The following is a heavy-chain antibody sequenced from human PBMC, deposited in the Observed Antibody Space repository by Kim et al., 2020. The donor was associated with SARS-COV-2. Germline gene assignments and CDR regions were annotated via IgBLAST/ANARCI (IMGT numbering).Heavy chain of an antibody. V-gene: IGHV4-31*03. J-gene: IGHJ4*02. CDR1: GGSISSGGYY. Sequence: SETLSLTCTVSGGSISSGGYYWSWIRQHPGKGLEGNGYLSYSGSNYYNPYLKSRVTISVDTSKNQFSLKLSSVTAADTAVYYCARGRITICGVVTKFDDWGEGTLVTVSA. CDR3: ARGRITICGVVTKFDD. CDR2: LSYSGSN. D-gene: IGHD3-3*01.